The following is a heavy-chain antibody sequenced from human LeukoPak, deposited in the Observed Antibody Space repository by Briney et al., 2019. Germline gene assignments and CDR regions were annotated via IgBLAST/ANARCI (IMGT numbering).Heavy chain of an antibody. V-gene: IGHV3-30*01. Sequence: GRSLRLSRAASGFTFSSYAMHWVRQAPGKGLEWVAVISSDGSNKYYADSVKGRFTISRDNSKNTLYLQMNSLRAEDTAVYYCARDFSIVVVTAAFDIWGQGTMVTVSS. CDR2: ISSDGSNK. CDR3: ARDFSIVVVTAAFDI. J-gene: IGHJ3*02. D-gene: IGHD2-21*02. CDR1: GFTFSSYA.